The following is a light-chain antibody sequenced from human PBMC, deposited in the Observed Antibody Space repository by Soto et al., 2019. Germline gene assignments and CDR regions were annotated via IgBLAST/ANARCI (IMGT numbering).Light chain of an antibody. V-gene: IGKV3-11*01. Sequence: EIVLTQSPATLSLSPGERAALSCGASQSVRTSLAWYQQKPGQAPRLVIFDASNRANGVPASFGGSGSGTDFTLTINSLEHEDFAVYYCQQRNVWHPITFGQGTRLEIK. J-gene: IGKJ5*01. CDR3: QQRNVWHPIT. CDR1: QSVRTS. CDR2: DAS.